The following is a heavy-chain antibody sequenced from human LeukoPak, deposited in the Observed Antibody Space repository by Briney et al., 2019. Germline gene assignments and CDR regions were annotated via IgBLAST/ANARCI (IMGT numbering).Heavy chain of an antibody. CDR2: IYHSGST. CDR3: ARDGAYCSSTSCSHWFDP. J-gene: IGHJ5*02. Sequence: PSETPSLTCAVSGGSISSGGYSWSWIRQPPGKGLEWIGYIYHSGSTYYNPSLKSRVTISVDRSKNQFSLKLSSVTAADTAVYYCARDGAYCSSTSCSHWFDPWGQGTLVTVSS. CDR1: GGSISSGGYS. D-gene: IGHD2-2*01. V-gene: IGHV4-30-2*01.